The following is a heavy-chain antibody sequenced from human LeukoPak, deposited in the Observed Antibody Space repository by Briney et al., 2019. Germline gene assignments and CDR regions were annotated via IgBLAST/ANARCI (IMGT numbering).Heavy chain of an antibody. J-gene: IGHJ4*02. V-gene: IGHV4-59*01. CDR3: ARGYYYDSSGYYYFDY. Sequence: SETLSLTCTVSGGSISSFYWRWIRQPPGKGLEWIGYIYYSGSTNYNPSLKSRVTISVDTSKNQFSLKLSSVTAADTAVYYCARGYYYDSSGYYYFDYWGQGTLVTVSS. CDR1: GGSISSFY. CDR2: IYYSGST. D-gene: IGHD3-22*01.